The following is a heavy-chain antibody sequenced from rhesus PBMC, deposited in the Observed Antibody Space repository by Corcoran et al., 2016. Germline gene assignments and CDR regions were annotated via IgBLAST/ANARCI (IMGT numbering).Heavy chain of an antibody. D-gene: IGHD2-2*01. CDR1: GGSFSSYW. Sequence: QVQLQESGPGLVKPSETLSLTCAVSGGSFSSYWWSWIRQPPGKGLEWIGEINGNSGSTNYNPSLKNRVPISKDASKNQFSLKLSSVTAADTAVYYCARYCTSTTCFYIFEFWGQGALVTVSS. CDR3: ARYCTSTTCFYIFEF. J-gene: IGHJ1*01. V-gene: IGHV4-80*01. CDR2: INGNSGST.